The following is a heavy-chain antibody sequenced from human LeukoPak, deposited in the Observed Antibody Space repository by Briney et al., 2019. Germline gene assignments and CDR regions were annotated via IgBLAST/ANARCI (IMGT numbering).Heavy chain of an antibody. D-gene: IGHD6-13*01. CDR1: GFTFSSYS. J-gene: IGHJ5*02. CDR3: ARDLRYSSSWYWDWFDP. V-gene: IGHV3-21*01. Sequence: PGGSLRLSCAASGFTFSSYSMNWVRQAPGKGLEWVSSISSSSSYIYYADSVKGRFTISRDNAKNSLYQQMNSLRAEDTAVYYCARDLRYSSSWYWDWFDPWGQGTLVTVSS. CDR2: ISSSSSYI.